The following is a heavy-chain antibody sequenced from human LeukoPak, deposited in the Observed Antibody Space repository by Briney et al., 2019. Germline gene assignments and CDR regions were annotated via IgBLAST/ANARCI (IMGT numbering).Heavy chain of an antibody. CDR3: ARRSVLRYFDWLSRVQAFDI. CDR2: INHSGST. CDR1: GGSFSGYY. D-gene: IGHD3-9*01. J-gene: IGHJ3*02. V-gene: IGHV4-34*01. Sequence: SETLSLTCAVYGGSFSGYYWSWIRQPPGKGLEWIGEINHSGSTNYNPSPKSRVTISVDTSKNQFSLKLSSVTAADTAVYYCARRSVLRYFDWLSRVQAFDIWGQGTMVTVSS.